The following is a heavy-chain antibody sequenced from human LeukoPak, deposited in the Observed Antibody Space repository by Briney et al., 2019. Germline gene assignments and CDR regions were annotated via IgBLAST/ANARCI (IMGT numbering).Heavy chain of an antibody. V-gene: IGHV1-18*01. Sequence: GASVKVSCKASGYTFTNYGFSWVRQAPGQGLEWMGWISAYNGYTDYAQKFQFRVTMTTDTSTSTAYMELRSLRSDDTAVYYCARVSTGDGYKRESPFDYWGRGTLVTVSS. D-gene: IGHD5-24*01. J-gene: IGHJ4*02. CDR3: ARVSTGDGYKRESPFDY. CDR2: ISAYNGYT. CDR1: GYTFTNYG.